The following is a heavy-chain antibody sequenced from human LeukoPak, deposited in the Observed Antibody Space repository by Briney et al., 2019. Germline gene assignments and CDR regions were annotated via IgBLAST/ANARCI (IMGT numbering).Heavy chain of an antibody. V-gene: IGHV4-59*01. D-gene: IGHD5-12*01. CDR1: GGFTSGYH. CDR2: ISYTGTT. Sequence: SETLSLTCSVSGGFTSGYHWSWIRQAPGQGLEWIGYISYTGTTNYNPSLKSRVTISVDTSRSQFSLRLSSVSAADTALYYCARDLRSGYSPEGFSWLDPWGQGTLVTVSS. J-gene: IGHJ5*02. CDR3: ARDLRSGYSPEGFSWLDP.